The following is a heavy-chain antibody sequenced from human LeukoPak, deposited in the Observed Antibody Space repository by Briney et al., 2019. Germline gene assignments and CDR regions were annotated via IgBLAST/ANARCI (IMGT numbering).Heavy chain of an antibody. Sequence: GGSLRLSCAASGFTFDDYAMHWVRQAPGKGLEWVSGISWNSGSIGYADSVKGRFTISRDNAKNSLYLQMNSLRAEDTALYYCAKGFYYYDSSGHDAFDIWGQGTMVTVSS. CDR1: GFTFDDYA. D-gene: IGHD3-22*01. J-gene: IGHJ3*02. V-gene: IGHV3-9*01. CDR2: ISWNSGSI. CDR3: AKGFYYYDSSGHDAFDI.